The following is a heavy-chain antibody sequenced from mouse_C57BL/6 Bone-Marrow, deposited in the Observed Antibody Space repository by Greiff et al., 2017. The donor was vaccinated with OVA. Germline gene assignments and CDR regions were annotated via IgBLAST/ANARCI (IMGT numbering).Heavy chain of an antibody. CDR2: INPNNGGT. D-gene: IGHD1-1*01. CDR3: ARSSDYYGSSYYDY. CDR1: GYTFTDYN. Sequence: VQLQQSGTELVKPGASVKLSCKASGYTFTDYNMHWVKQSHGKSLEWIGYINPNNGGTSYNQKFKGKATLTVNKSSSTAYMELRSLTSEDSAVYYGARSSDYYGSSYYDYWGQGTTLTVSS. J-gene: IGHJ2*01. V-gene: IGHV1-22*01.